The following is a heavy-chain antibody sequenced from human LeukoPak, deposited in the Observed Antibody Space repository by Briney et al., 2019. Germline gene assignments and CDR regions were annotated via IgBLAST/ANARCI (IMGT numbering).Heavy chain of an antibody. CDR3: ARALMTRVTTFVWDNWFDP. CDR1: GDSVSRNTAG. CDR2: TYYRSKWYN. Sequence: SQTLSLTCAISGDSVSRNTAGWNWSRQSPSRGLEWLGRTYYRSKWYNDFAPSVRNRITINPDTSKNQFSLQLNSVTPEDTAVYYCARALMTRVTTFVWDNWFDPWGQGTLVTVSS. V-gene: IGHV6-1*01. D-gene: IGHD4-17*01. J-gene: IGHJ5*02.